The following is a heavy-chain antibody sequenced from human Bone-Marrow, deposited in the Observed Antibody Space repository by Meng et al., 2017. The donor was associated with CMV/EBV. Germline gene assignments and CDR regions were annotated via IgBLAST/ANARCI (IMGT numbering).Heavy chain of an antibody. V-gene: IGHV3-21*01. CDR2: ISMSSSYI. Sequence: GGSMRLSCAASGLSFSSYSMNWVRQAPGKELEWVSSISMSSSYIYYADSVKGRLTSSRDNGNNSLYLHIDSLRAEDTAVYYCARGDGIPIFEVVYPYYFDYWGQGVLVTVSS. CDR3: ARGDGIPIFEVVYPYYFDY. D-gene: IGHD3-3*01. CDR1: GLSFSSYS. J-gene: IGHJ4*02.